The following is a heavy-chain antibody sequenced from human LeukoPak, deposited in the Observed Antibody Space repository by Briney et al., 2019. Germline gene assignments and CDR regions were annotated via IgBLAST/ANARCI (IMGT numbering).Heavy chain of an antibody. CDR2: IYYSEST. Sequence: PSETLSLTCTVSGGFISSYYWSWIRQPPGKGLEWIGYIYYSESTNYNPSLKSRVTISVDTSKNQFSLKLSSLTAADTAVYYCARSPSVRGILFDYWGQGTLVTVSS. D-gene: IGHD1-14*01. V-gene: IGHV4-59*01. CDR1: GGFISSYY. J-gene: IGHJ4*02. CDR3: ARSPSVRGILFDY.